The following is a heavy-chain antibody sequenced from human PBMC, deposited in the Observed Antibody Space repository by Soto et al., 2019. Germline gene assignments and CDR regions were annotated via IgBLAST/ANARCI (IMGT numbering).Heavy chain of an antibody. D-gene: IGHD4-17*01. J-gene: IGHJ5*02. CDR2: IYYSGST. CDR3: ARHGTTASPLKNWFDP. Sequence: SETLSLTCTVSGGSISSISYYWGWIRQPPGKGLEWIGSIYYSGSTYYNPSLKSRVTISVDTSKNQFSLKLSSVTAADTAVYYCARHGTTASPLKNWFDPWGQGTLVTVSS. V-gene: IGHV4-39*01. CDR1: GGSISSISYY.